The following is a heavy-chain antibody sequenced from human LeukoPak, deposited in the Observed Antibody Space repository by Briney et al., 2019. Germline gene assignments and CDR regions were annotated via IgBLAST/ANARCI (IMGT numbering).Heavy chain of an antibody. CDR2: ISAYNGNT. D-gene: IGHD3-22*01. CDR1: GYTFTSYV. V-gene: IGHV1-18*01. Sequence: ASVKVSCKASGYTFTSYVISWVRQAPGQGLEWIGWISAYNGNTNYAQKLQGRVTMTTDTSTSTAYMELRSLRSEDTAVYYCARGPRDSSGSSFDYWGQGTLVTVSS. CDR3: ARGPRDSSGSSFDY. J-gene: IGHJ4*02.